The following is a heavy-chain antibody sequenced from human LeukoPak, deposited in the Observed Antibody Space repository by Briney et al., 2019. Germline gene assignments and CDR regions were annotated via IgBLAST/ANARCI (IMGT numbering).Heavy chain of an antibody. CDR2: INHSGST. Sequence: SETLSLTCAVYGASLSGYYWSWIRQPPGKGLEWIGEINHSGSTNYNPSLKSRVTISVDTSKNQFSLKLSSVTAADTAVYYCARRPSSQLPLDYLGQGTLVTGSS. CDR1: GASLSGYY. CDR3: ARRPSSQLPLDY. V-gene: IGHV4-34*01. J-gene: IGHJ4*02. D-gene: IGHD2-2*01.